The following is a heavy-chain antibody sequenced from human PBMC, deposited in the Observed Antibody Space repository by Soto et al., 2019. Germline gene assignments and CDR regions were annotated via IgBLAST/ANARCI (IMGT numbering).Heavy chain of an antibody. CDR1: GYTFPSHG. V-gene: IGHV1-18*01. D-gene: IGHD3-3*01. CDR2: ISAYNGNT. Sequence: ASVKVSCKASGYTFPSHGISWVRQAPGQGLEWMGWISAYNGNTNYAQKLQGRVTMTTDTSTSTAYMELRSLRSDDTAVYYCARSRPLDYDFWSGYSTPVYFDYWGQGTLVTVSS. J-gene: IGHJ4*02. CDR3: ARSRPLDYDFWSGYSTPVYFDY.